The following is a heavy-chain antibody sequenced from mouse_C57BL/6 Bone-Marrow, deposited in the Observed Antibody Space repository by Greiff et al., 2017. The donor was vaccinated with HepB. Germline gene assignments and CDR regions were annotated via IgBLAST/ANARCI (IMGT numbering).Heavy chain of an antibody. CDR1: GYTFTDYY. J-gene: IGHJ2*01. Sequence: EVKLMESGPVLVKPGASVKMSCKASGYTFTDYYMNWVKQSHGKSLEWIGVINPYNGGTSYNQKFKGKATLTVDKSSSTAYMELNSLTSEDSAVYYCARGGYYLDYWGQGTTLTVSS. V-gene: IGHV1-19*01. CDR2: INPYNGGT. CDR3: ARGGYYLDY. D-gene: IGHD1-1*02.